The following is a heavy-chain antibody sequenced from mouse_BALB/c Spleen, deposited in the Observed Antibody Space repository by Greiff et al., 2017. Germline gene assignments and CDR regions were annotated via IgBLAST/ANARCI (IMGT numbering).Heavy chain of an antibody. Sequence: EVMLVESGPSLVKPSQTLSLTCSVTGDSITSGYWNWIRKFPGNKLECMGYISYSGSTYYNPSLKSRISITRDTSKNQYYLQLNSVTTEDTATYYCARKTSTGDGFAYWGQGTLVTVSA. V-gene: IGHV3-8*02. CDR1: GDSITSGY. J-gene: IGHJ3*01. D-gene: IGHD4-1*01. CDR3: ARKTSTGDGFAY. CDR2: ISYSGST.